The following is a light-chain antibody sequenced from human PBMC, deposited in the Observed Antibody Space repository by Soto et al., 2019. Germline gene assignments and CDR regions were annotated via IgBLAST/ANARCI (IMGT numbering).Light chain of an antibody. CDR2: DAS. J-gene: IGKJ1*01. Sequence: IVLSQYPTTVALCQGVGVGGSRRASQSVSSYLAWYQQKPGQAPRLLIYDASNRATGIPARFSGSGSGTQFTLTICSLQPDDFATYYGQHYKSYSEAFDEGTKVDIK. CDR1: QSVSSY. V-gene: IGKV3-11*01. CDR3: QHYKSYSEA.